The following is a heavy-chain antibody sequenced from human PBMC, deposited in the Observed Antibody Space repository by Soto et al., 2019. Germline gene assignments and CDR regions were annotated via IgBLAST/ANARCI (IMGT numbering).Heavy chain of an antibody. CDR1: GGSVSSGSYY. CDR3: ARGGYSYGTYYYYGMDV. D-gene: IGHD5-18*01. J-gene: IGHJ6*02. Sequence: PSETLSLTCTVXGGSVSSGSYYWSWIRQPPGKGLEWIGYIYYSGSTNYNPSLKSRVTISVDTSKNQFSLKLSSVTAADTAVYYCARGGYSYGTYYYYGMDVWGQGTTVTVSS. V-gene: IGHV4-61*01. CDR2: IYYSGST.